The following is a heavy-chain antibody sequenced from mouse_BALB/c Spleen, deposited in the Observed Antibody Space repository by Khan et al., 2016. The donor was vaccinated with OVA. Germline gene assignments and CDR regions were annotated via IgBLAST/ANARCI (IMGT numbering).Heavy chain of an antibody. CDR2: INTYTGEP. Sequence: QIQLVQSGPELKKPGETVKISCKASGYTFTNYGMNWVKQAPGKGLKWMGWINTYTGEPTYADDFKGRFVFSLETSASTAYLQISNLKNEDMTTXFWAKNSSCWFFGVWGGGTPVNVSS. V-gene: IGHV9-1*02. CDR3: AKNSSCWFFGV. CDR1: GYTFTNYG. J-gene: IGHJ1*01.